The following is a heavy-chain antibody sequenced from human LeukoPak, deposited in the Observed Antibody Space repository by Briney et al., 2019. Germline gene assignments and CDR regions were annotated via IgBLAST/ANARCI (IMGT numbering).Heavy chain of an antibody. CDR1: GGSISSNNYY. D-gene: IGHD3-22*01. J-gene: IGHJ3*02. V-gene: IGHV4-39*07. CDR3: AGGITMIVVVTDDAFDI. CDR2: IYYSGST. Sequence: SETLSLTCTVSGGSISSNNYYWGWIRQPPGKGLEWIGSIYYSGSTYHNPSLKSRVTISVDTSKNQFSLKLSSVTAADTAVYYCAGGITMIVVVTDDAFDIWGQGTMVTVSS.